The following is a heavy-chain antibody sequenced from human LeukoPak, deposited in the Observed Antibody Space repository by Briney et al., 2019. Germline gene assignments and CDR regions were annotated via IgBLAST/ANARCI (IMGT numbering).Heavy chain of an antibody. CDR2: INPNSGGT. V-gene: IGHV1-2*02. J-gene: IGHJ4*02. D-gene: IGHD5-18*01. CDR1: GYTFTGYY. Sequence: ASVKVSCKASGYTFTGYYMHWVRQAPGQGLEWMGWINPNSGGTNYAQKLQGRVTMTTDTSTSTAYMELRSLRSDDTAVYYCAREGVTQSYFDYWGQGTLVTVSS. CDR3: AREGVTQSYFDY.